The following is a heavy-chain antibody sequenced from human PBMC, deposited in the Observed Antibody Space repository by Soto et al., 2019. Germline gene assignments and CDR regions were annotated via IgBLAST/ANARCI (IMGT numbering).Heavy chain of an antibody. D-gene: IGHD2-2*01. J-gene: IGHJ2*01. CDR2: IYYSGST. V-gene: IGHV4-31*03. CDR1: GGSISSGGYY. Sequence: QVQLQESGPGLVKPSQTLSLTCTVSGGSISSGGYYWSWIRQHPGKGLEWIGYIYYSGSTYYNPSLQKRVTISVDTSKNQFSLKLSSVTAADTAVYSCARGQVVVVPAAMRYFDLWGRGTLVTVSS. CDR3: ARGQVVVVPAAMRYFDL.